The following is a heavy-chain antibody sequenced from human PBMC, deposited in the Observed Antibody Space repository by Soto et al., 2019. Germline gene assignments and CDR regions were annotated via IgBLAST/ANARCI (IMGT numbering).Heavy chain of an antibody. J-gene: IGHJ4*02. CDR3: AKSPGISRLLSDY. Sequence: HPGGSLRLSCAASGFTFSSYAMSWVRQAPGKGLEWVSAISGSGGSTYYADSVKGRFTISRDNSKNTLYLQMNSLRAEDTAVYYCAKSPGISRLLSDYWGQGTLVTVSS. CDR1: GFTFSSYA. CDR2: ISGSGGST. V-gene: IGHV3-23*01. D-gene: IGHD6-13*01.